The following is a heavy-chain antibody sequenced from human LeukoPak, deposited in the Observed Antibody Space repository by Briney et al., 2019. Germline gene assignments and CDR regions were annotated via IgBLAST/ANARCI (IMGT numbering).Heavy chain of an antibody. D-gene: IGHD3-3*01. Sequence: PGRSLRLSCAASGFTFSSYAMHWVRQAPGKGLEWVAVISYDGSNKYYADSVKGRFTISRDNSKNTLYLQMNSLRAEDTAVYYCARVPYDFWSGPADYWGQGTLVTVSS. J-gene: IGHJ4*02. CDR1: GFTFSSYA. V-gene: IGHV3-30-3*01. CDR3: ARVPYDFWSGPADY. CDR2: ISYDGSNK.